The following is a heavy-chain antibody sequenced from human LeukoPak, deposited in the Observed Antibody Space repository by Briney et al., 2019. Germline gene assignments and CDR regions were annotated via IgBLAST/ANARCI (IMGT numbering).Heavy chain of an antibody. Sequence: GGSLRLSCAASGCTFSSYPMHWVRQAPGEGLEYVSAIRENGGNTYYANSVSGKFTISRNNTKNTQYLQMCTLRGDDMALYYGAREDTTGYNWFDPWGQGTLVTVSS. CDR2: IRENGGNT. CDR3: AREDTTGYNWFDP. J-gene: IGHJ5*02. CDR1: GCTFSSYP. D-gene: IGHD1-14*01. V-gene: IGHV3-64*01.